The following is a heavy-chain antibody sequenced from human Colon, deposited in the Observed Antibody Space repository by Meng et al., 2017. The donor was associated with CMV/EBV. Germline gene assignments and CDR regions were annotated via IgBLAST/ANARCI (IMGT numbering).Heavy chain of an antibody. CDR1: GYPFTIHY. D-gene: IGHD5/OR15-5a*01. J-gene: IGHJ4*02. CDR2: MNPNSGDT. Sequence: KTSGYPFTIHYIPWVRQAPGRGLEWMGWMNPNSGDTNYAQKFQDRVEMTRDTTVNTAYLDLTSLRSADTAVYYCATLSIYDSTISDFWGQGTLVTVSS. V-gene: IGHV1-2*02. CDR3: ATLSIYDSTISDF.